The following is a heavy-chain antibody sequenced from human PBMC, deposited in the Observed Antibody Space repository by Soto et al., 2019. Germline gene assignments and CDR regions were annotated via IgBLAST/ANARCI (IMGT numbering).Heavy chain of an antibody. CDR3: AKEWDYYDFWSGYPRYYFDY. CDR1: GFTFSSYG. J-gene: IGHJ4*02. V-gene: IGHV3-30*18. Sequence: VQLVESGGGLVKPGGSLRLSCAASGFTFSSYGMHWVRQAPGKGLEWVAVISYDGSNKYYADSVKGRFTISRDNSKNTLYLQMNSLRAEDTAVYYCAKEWDYYDFWSGYPRYYFDYWGQGTLVTVSS. CDR2: ISYDGSNK. D-gene: IGHD3-3*01.